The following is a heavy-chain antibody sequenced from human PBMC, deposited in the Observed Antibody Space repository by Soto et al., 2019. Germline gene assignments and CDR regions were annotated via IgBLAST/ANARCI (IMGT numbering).Heavy chain of an antibody. J-gene: IGHJ4*02. D-gene: IGHD3-22*01. CDR2: IYSGGST. CDR1: GFTVSSSY. V-gene: IGHV3-53*01. Sequence: PGGSLRLSCAASGFTVSSSYMSWVRQAPGQGLEWVLVIYSGGSTYYADSVKGRFTISRDNSKNTLYLQMNSLRAEDTAVYYCARAPGSSGYSDYFDYWGQGTLVTV. CDR3: ARAPGSSGYSDYFDY.